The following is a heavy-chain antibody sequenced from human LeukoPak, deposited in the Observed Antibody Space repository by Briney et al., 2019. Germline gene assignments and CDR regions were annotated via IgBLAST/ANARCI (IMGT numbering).Heavy chain of an antibody. J-gene: IGHJ4*02. CDR2: IYHRGST. V-gene: IGHV4-38-2*01. Sequence: SPETLSLTCAVSGYSINSAYYWGWIRQPPGKGLEWIGSIYHRGSTYYNPSLKSRLTISVDTPKNQFSLKLRSVTAADTAVYYCAGWVGELLPLFAYWGQGILVTVSS. CDR1: GYSINSAYY. D-gene: IGHD3-10*01. CDR3: AGWVGELLPLFAY.